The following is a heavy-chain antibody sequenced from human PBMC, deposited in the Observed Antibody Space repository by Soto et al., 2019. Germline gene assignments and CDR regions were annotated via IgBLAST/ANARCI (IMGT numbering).Heavy chain of an antibody. CDR3: AGNGSSWSPLSDYDYGVDV. CDR2: INPNTGKT. J-gene: IGHJ6*02. D-gene: IGHD6-13*01. Sequence: QVQLVQSGAEVKKPGASVKVSCKASGYTFTNYDINWVRQATGQGPEWMGWINPNTGKTGYAQKFQGRVTMTRNTSTSTAYMEMTSLTSEDTAVFYCAGNGSSWSPLSDYDYGVDVWGQGTMVTVSS. CDR1: GYTFTNYD. V-gene: IGHV1-8*01.